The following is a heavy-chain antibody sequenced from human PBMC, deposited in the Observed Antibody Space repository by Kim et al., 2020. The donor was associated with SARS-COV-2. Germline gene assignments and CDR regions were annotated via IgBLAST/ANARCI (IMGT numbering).Heavy chain of an antibody. D-gene: IGHD4-17*01. J-gene: IGHJ4*02. CDR3: ARGYGAKRGLV. CDR2: INHSGST. Sequence: SETLSLTCAVYGGSFSGYYWSWIRQPPGKGLEWIGEINHSGSTNYNPSLKSRVTISVDTSKNQLSLKLSSVTAADTAVYYCARGYGAKRGLVWGQGTLVTVSS. CDR1: GGSFSGYY. V-gene: IGHV4-34*01.